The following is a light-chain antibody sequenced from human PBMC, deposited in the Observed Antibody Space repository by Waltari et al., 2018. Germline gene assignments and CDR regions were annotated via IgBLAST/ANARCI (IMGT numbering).Light chain of an antibody. Sequence: QLVLTQSPSASASLGASVKPTCTLSSGHRSYAIAWHQQQPGKGPRYLMKLNSDGSHSKGDGIPDRFSGSSSGAERYLPISSLQSEDEADYYCQTWGTGIQVFGGGTKLTVL. CDR2: LNSDGSH. CDR3: QTWGTGIQV. CDR1: SGHRSYA. V-gene: IGLV4-69*01. J-gene: IGLJ2*01.